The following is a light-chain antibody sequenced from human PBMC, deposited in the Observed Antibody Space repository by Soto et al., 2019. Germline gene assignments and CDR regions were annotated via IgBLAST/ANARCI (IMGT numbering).Light chain of an antibody. CDR1: QSVRGY. Sequence: PGERATLSCRASQSVRGYLAWYQQKXGXXXRXXXYDASNRASGIPARFSGSGSGTDFTLTISSLEPEDFAVYYCQQRSNWPLTFGGGTKVDIK. CDR2: DAS. J-gene: IGKJ4*01. V-gene: IGKV3-11*01. CDR3: QQRSNWPLT.